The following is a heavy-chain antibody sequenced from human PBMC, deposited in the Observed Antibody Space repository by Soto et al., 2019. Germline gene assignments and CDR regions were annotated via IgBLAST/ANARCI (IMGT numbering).Heavy chain of an antibody. Sequence: QVQLVESGGGVVQPGRSLRLSCAASVFTFSHYAMHWVRQATGKGLEWVALMSYDGSNEYYADSVKGRFTISRDNSKSSLYLQMNILRAEDTAVYYCAKDESHSFDYWGQGTLVTVSS. J-gene: IGHJ4*02. V-gene: IGHV3-30*18. CDR3: AKDESHSFDY. CDR1: VFTFSHYA. CDR2: MSYDGSNE.